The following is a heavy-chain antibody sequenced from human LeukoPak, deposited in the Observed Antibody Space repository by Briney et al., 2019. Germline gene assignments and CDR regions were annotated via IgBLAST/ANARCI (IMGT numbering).Heavy chain of an antibody. CDR1: GYTFTGYY. J-gene: IGHJ4*02. D-gene: IGHD3-10*01. V-gene: IGHV1-69*13. CDR3: ARAPLVLWFGANFDY. Sequence: SVKVSCKASGYTFTGYYMHWVRQAPGQGLEWMGGIIPIFGTANYAQKFQGRVTITADESTSTAYMELSSLRSEDTAVYYCARAPLVLWFGANFDYWGQGTLVTVSS. CDR2: IIPIFGTA.